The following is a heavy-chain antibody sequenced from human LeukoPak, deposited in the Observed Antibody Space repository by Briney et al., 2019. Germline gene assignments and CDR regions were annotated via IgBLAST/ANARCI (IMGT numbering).Heavy chain of an antibody. CDR2: IRQDGDTK. CDR3: ARSLPYGTTRYGRSDF. J-gene: IGHJ4*02. D-gene: IGHD6-13*01. Sequence: GGSLRLSCAASGFPFNAYWMTWVRQAPGKGLEWVANIRQDGDTKYYVDSVKGRFTISRDNAMNSLYLQMNSLRAEDTAIYYCARSLPYGTTRYGRSDFWGQGTLVTVSS. CDR1: GFPFNAYW. V-gene: IGHV3-7*03.